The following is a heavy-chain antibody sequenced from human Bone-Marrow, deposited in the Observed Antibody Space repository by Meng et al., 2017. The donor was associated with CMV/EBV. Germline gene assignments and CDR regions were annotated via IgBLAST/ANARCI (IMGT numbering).Heavy chain of an antibody. J-gene: IGHJ4*02. D-gene: IGHD3-16*01. CDR2: ISAYNGNT. V-gene: IGHV1-18*01. CDR1: GYTFTSYG. CDR3: ARDFRMITFGGPMGGY. Sequence: ASVKVSCKASGYTFTSYGISWVRQAPGQGLEWMGWISAYNGNTNYAQRLQGRVTMTTDTSTSTAYMELRSLRSDDTAVYYCARDFRMITFGGPMGGYWGQGTLVTGSS.